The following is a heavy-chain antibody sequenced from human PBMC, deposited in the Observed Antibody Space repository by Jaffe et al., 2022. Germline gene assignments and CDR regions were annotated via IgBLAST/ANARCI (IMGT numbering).Heavy chain of an antibody. V-gene: IGHV3-73*02. CDR2: IRSKANSYAT. CDR3: TSADTAMDNFDY. D-gene: IGHD5-18*01. Sequence: EVQLVESGGGLVQPGGSLKLSCAASGFTFSGSAMHWVRQASGKGLEWVGRIRSKANSYATAYAASVKGRFTISRDDSKNTAYLQMNSLKTEDTAVYYCTSADTAMDNFDYWGQGTLVTVSS. J-gene: IGHJ4*02. CDR1: GFTFSGSA.